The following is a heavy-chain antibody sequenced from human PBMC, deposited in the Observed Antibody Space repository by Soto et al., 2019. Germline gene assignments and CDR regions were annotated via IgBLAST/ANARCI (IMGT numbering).Heavy chain of an antibody. J-gene: IGHJ3*02. V-gene: IGHV3-23*01. Sequence: GGSLRLSCSGSGFTFANFAMSWVRQAPGGGLEWVSGISASGGSTYYADSVEGRFTISRDNFRDTLSLHMSGLRVEVTAIYYCAKDPNGNYVGGFEMCVQGTLVTVSS. D-gene: IGHD4-4*01. CDR3: AKDPNGNYVGGFEM. CDR1: GFTFANFA. CDR2: ISASGGST.